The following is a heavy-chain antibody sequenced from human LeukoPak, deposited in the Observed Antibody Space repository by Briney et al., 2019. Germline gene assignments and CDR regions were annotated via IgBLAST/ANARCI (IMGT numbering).Heavy chain of an antibody. J-gene: IGHJ4*02. CDR1: GYSFTSYW. CDR3: ARLTTTGLSAAGTFDY. Sequence: GESLKISCKGSGYSFTSYWIGWVRQMPGKGLEWMGVIYPGDSDSRYSPSFQGQVTISADKSISTAYLQRSSLKASDTAMYYCARLTTTGLSAAGTFDYWGQGTLVTVSS. V-gene: IGHV5-51*01. D-gene: IGHD6-13*01. CDR2: IYPGDSDS.